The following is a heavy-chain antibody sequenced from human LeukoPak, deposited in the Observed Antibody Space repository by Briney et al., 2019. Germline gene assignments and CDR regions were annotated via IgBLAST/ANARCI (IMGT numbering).Heavy chain of an antibody. J-gene: IGHJ4*02. CDR3: ARGSSSSSEPFDY. CDR2: IIPIFGTA. CDR1: GGTFSSYA. Sequence: ASVKVSCKAAGGTFSSYAISWVRQAPGQGLEWMGRIIPIFGTANYAQKFQGRVTITTDESTSTAYMELSSLRSEDPAVYYCARGSSSSSEPFDYWGQGTLVTVSS. D-gene: IGHD6-6*01. V-gene: IGHV1-69*05.